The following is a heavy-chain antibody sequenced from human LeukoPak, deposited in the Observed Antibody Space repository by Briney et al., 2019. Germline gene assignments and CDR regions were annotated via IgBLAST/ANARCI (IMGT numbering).Heavy chain of an antibody. J-gene: IGHJ5*02. CDR3: ARSTLGYCSGGGCSWFDP. D-gene: IGHD2-15*01. Sequence: SETLSLTCAVYGGSFSGYYWSWIRQPPGKGLEWVGYIYYSGTTNYNPSLKSRVTISGDTSKNQFSLKLSSVTAADTAVYYCARSTLGYCSGGGCSWFDPWGQGTLVAVSS. CDR1: GGSFSGYY. CDR2: IYYSGTT. V-gene: IGHV4-59*01.